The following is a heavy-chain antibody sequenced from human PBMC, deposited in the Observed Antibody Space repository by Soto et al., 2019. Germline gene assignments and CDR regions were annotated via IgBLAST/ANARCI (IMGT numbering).Heavy chain of an antibody. CDR1: GYTFTNYG. J-gene: IGHJ4*02. V-gene: IGHV1-18*04. CDR2: ITVYNGNT. Sequence: ASVKVSCKASGYTFTNYGVSWVRQAPGQGLEWMGWITVYNGNTHYAQNPQGRVTMTTDTSTSTAHMELWSLGSDDTAVYYCARSYSYGSYWYFDYWGQGALVTVSS. CDR3: ARSYSYGSYWYFDY. D-gene: IGHD5-18*01.